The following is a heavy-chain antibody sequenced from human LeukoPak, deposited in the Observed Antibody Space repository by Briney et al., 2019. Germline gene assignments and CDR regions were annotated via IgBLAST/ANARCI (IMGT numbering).Heavy chain of an antibody. D-gene: IGHD2-8*01. CDR2: ISSSGSTI. V-gene: IGHV3-11*04. CDR3: ARDRGMNGGYYFDY. J-gene: IGHJ4*01. CDR1: GFTFSDYY. Sequence: GGSLRLSCAASGFTFSDYYMSWIRQAPGKGLEWVSYISSSGSTIYYADSVKGRFTISRDNSKNTLYLQMGSLRAEDMAVYYCARDRGMNGGYYFDYWGQGTLVTVSS.